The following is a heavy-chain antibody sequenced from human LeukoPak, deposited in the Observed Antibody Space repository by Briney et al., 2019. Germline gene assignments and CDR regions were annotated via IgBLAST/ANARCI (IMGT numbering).Heavy chain of an antibody. Sequence: PGGSLRLSCAGSGSIFNNYAMHWVRQPPGEGLEWVSGISWNSGSIDYADSVKGRFTISRDNAKNSLYLQMNSLRVEDTAFYYCAKDNRRHYTSGPNPDSLHWGQGALVTVSS. V-gene: IGHV3-9*01. CDR3: AKDNRRHYTSGPNPDSLH. CDR1: GSIFNNYA. D-gene: IGHD6-19*01. J-gene: IGHJ4*02. CDR2: ISWNSGSI.